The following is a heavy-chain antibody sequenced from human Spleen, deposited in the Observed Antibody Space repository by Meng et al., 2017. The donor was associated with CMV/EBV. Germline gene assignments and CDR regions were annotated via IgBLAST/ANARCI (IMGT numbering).Heavy chain of an antibody. CDR3: AREVGAPYFDV. CDR1: GDSITSEF. CDR2: VHYSGVT. D-gene: IGHD1-26*01. Sequence: SETLSLTCTVSGDSITSEFWTWIRQTPGKGLEWIGYVHYSGVTNYNPSLKSRVTISVDTSRTQFSLSLSSVTTADTAVYHCAREVGAPYFDVWGQGTVVTVSS. J-gene: IGHJ3*01. V-gene: IGHV4-59*01.